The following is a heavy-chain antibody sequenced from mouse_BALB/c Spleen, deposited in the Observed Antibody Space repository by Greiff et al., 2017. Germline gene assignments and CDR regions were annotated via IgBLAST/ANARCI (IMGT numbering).Heavy chain of an antibody. CDR3: AFYYDPYYYAMDY. J-gene: IGHJ4*01. CDR1: GFNIKDTY. D-gene: IGHD2-4*01. Sequence: EVQLQQSGAELVKPGASVKLSCTASGFNIKDTYMHWVKQRPEQGLEWIGRIDPANGNTKYDPKFQGKATITADTSSNTAYLQLSSLTSEDTAVYYCAFYYDPYYYAMDYWGQGTSVTVSS. CDR2: IDPANGNT. V-gene: IGHV14-3*02.